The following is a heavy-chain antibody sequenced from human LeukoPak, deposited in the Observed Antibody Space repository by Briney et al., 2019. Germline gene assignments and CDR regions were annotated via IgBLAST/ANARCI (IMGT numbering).Heavy chain of an antibody. CDR2: ISSSGSTI. J-gene: IGHJ3*02. CDR3: ARDRAAITVAGTDAFDI. V-gene: IGHV3-11*01. CDR1: GFTFSDYY. Sequence: PGGSLRLSCAASGFTFSDYYMSWIRQAPGKGLEWVSYISSSGSTIYYADSVKGRFTISRDNAKNSLYLQMNSLRAEDTAVYYCARDRAAITVAGTDAFDIWGQGTMVTVSS. D-gene: IGHD6-19*01.